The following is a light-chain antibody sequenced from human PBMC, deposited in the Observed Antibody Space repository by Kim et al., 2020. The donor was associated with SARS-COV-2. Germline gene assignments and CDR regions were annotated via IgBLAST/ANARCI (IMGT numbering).Light chain of an antibody. Sequence: SSVGDRVTITCRASQSISTWLAWYQQKPGKAPKLLIYKTSSLQSGVPSRFSGSGSGTEFTLTVSSLQPDDLATYYCQQYNSYPWTFGQGTMVDIK. J-gene: IGKJ1*01. CDR2: KTS. V-gene: IGKV1-5*03. CDR1: QSISTW. CDR3: QQYNSYPWT.